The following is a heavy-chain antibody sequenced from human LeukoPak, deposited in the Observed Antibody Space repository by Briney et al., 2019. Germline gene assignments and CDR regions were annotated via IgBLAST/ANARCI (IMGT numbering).Heavy chain of an antibody. D-gene: IGHD5-18*01. CDR1: GFSFNDAW. V-gene: IGHV3-15*01. CDR2: IKSNAAGGAP. Sequence: GGSLRRSCAASGFSFNDAWMSWVRQGPGKGLEWVGRIKSNAAGGAPDYAAPVKGRFSISRDDSKNTLCLQMNSLEIEDTALYYCVTAPTYSPVDIWGPGTMVTVSS. J-gene: IGHJ3*02. CDR3: VTAPTYSPVDI.